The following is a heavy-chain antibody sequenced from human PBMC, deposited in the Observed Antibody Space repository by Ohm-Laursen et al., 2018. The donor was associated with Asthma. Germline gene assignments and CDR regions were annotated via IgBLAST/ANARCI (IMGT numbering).Heavy chain of an antibody. CDR3: ARGIDYGGNHVDS. CDR2: IHYSGGT. Sequence: TLSLTCTVSGGSISSGHYYWTWIRQHPGKGLEWTGNIHYSGGTIYNPSLESRLTISVDTSKNQFSLELTSVTAADTAVYYCARGIDYGGNHVDSWGQGTLVTVSS. J-gene: IGHJ4*02. D-gene: IGHD4-23*01. V-gene: IGHV4-31*03. CDR1: GGSISSGHYY.